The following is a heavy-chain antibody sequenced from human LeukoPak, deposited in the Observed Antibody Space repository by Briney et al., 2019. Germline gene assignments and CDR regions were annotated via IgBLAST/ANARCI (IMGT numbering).Heavy chain of an antibody. J-gene: IGHJ4*02. CDR2: ISGSGGRT. CDR3: AKVEGSYGVYFDY. V-gene: IGHV3-23*01. Sequence: GGSLRLSCAASGFTFSSYAMSWVRQAPGKGLEWVSAISGSGGRTYYADSVKGRFTISRDNSKNTLYLQMNSLRAEDTAVYYCAKVEGSYGVYFDYWGQGTLVTVSS. D-gene: IGHD3-3*01. CDR1: GFTFSSYA.